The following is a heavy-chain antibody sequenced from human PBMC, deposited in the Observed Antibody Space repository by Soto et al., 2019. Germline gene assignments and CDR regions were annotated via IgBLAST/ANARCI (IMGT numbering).Heavy chain of an antibody. Sequence: QVQLQESGPGLVKPSETLSLTCTVSGGSVTYGSFYWSWIRQPPGKGLEWIGYIYYTGSTNYNPPLKSRATISLDTSKNQFSLKLSSVTAADTAVYYCARDYYGSGSSSRAWFDPWGQGTLVTVSS. J-gene: IGHJ5*02. V-gene: IGHV4-61*01. CDR3: ARDYYGSGSSSRAWFDP. CDR1: GGSVTYGSFY. D-gene: IGHD3-22*01. CDR2: IYYTGST.